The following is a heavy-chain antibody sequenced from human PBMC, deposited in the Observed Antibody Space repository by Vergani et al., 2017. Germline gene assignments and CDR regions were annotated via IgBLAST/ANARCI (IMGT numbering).Heavy chain of an antibody. Sequence: QVQLVESGGGVVQPGGSLRLSCAASGFTFSSYGMHWVRQAPGKGLEWVAFIRYDGSNKYYADSVKGRFTISRDNSKNTLYLQMNSLRAEDTAVYYCAKNVVRITIFGVERPAGGLDYWGQGTLVTVSS. J-gene: IGHJ4*02. CDR1: GFTFSSYG. CDR2: IRYDGSNK. V-gene: IGHV3-30*02. CDR3: AKNVVRITIFGVERPAGGLDY. D-gene: IGHD3-3*01.